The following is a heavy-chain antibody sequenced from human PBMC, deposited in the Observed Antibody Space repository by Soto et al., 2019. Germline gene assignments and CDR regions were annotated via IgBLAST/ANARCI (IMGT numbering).Heavy chain of an antibody. V-gene: IGHV4-30-4*01. D-gene: IGHD1-7*01. Sequence: QVQLQESGPGLVKPSQTLSLTCTVSGGSISSGNYYWSWNRQPPGKGLEWIGFMSYSGSTSYNASLKSRVTISVDTSKRQFSLNLSFVTAADTAVYYCATMGTPATGLYYFDNWGQGTLVTVSS. CDR2: MSYSGST. CDR1: GGSISSGNYY. CDR3: ATMGTPATGLYYFDN. J-gene: IGHJ4*02.